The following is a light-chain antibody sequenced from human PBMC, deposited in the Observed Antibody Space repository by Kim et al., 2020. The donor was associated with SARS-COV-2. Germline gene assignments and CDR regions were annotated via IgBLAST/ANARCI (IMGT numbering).Light chain of an antibody. Sequence: VSPGERVTLSCRASQSVRNNLAWFQQKPGQAPRLLIYAASTRATGIPARFGGSGSGTEFTLTISSLQSEDCAVYYCQQYNTRFLTFGGGTKVEIK. V-gene: IGKV3-15*01. CDR3: QQYNTRFLT. CDR2: AAS. J-gene: IGKJ4*01. CDR1: QSVRNN.